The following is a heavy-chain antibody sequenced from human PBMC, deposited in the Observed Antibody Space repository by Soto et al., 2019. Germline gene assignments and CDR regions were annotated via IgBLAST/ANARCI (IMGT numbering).Heavy chain of an antibody. J-gene: IGHJ3*02. CDR2: IYYSGST. V-gene: IGHV4-31*03. CDR1: GGSISSGGYY. Sequence: SETLSLTCTVSGGSISSGGYYWSWIRQHPGKGLEWIGYIYYSGSTYYNPSLKSRVTISVDTSKNQFSLKLSSVTAADTAVYYCARSFMQTEVPTFGYSSGWKDAFDIWGQGTMVTVSS. D-gene: IGHD6-19*01. CDR3: ARSFMQTEVPTFGYSSGWKDAFDI.